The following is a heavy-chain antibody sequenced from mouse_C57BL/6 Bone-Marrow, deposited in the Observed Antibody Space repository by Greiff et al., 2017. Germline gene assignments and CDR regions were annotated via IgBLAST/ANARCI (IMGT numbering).Heavy chain of an antibody. V-gene: IGHV1-55*01. Sequence: QVQLQQPGAELVKPGASVKMSCKASGYTFTSYWITWVKQRPGQGLEWIGDIYPGSGSTNYNEKFKSKATLTVDTSSSTAYMQLSSLTSEDSAVYYWAREEYGNYFYWYCDVWGTGTTVTVSS. J-gene: IGHJ1*03. CDR1: GYTFTSYW. D-gene: IGHD2-1*01. CDR2: IYPGSGST. CDR3: AREEYGNYFYWYCDV.